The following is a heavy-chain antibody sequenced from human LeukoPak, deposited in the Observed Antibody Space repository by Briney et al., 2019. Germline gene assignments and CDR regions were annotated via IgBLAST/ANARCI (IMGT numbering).Heavy chain of an antibody. CDR3: ARGSVRYDFWSGYSPDAFDI. V-gene: IGHV4-59*01. CDR1: GGSISSYY. D-gene: IGHD3-3*01. J-gene: IGHJ3*02. Sequence: SETLSLTCTVSGGSISSYYWSWIRQPPGRGLEWIGYTYYSGSTNYNPSLKSRVTISVDTSKNQFSLKLSSVTAADTAVYYCARGSVRYDFWSGYSPDAFDIWGQGTMVTVSS. CDR2: TYYSGST.